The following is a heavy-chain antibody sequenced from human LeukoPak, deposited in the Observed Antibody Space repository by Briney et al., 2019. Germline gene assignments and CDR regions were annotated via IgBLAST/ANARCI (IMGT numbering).Heavy chain of an antibody. V-gene: IGHV3-11*03. CDR2: ISGSSTHT. J-gene: IGHJ4*02. CDR1: GFTFSDYY. Sequence: GGSLRLSCAASGFTFSDYYMSWIRQAPGKGLEWVSYISGSSTHTNYADSVKGRFTISRDNAKKSLYLQMNSLRAEDTAVYYCATPGLLGYCSSAICAPPGYWGQGTLVTVSS. D-gene: IGHD2-2*01. CDR3: ATPGLLGYCSSAICAPPGY.